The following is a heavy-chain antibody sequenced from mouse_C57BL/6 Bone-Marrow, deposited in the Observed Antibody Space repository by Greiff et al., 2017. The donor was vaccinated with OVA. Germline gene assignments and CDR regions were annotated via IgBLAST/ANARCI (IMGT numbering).Heavy chain of an antibody. CDR3: AREGHSNYGLAY. Sequence: EVMLVESGGGLVKPGGSLKLSCAASGFTFSSYAMSWVRQTPEKRLEWVATISDGGSYTYYPDNVKGRFTISRENAKNNLDLQRSHLRAEDTAMYYCAREGHSNYGLAYWGQGTLVTVSA. D-gene: IGHD2-5*01. CDR1: GFTFSSYA. V-gene: IGHV5-4*01. J-gene: IGHJ3*01. CDR2: ISDGGSYT.